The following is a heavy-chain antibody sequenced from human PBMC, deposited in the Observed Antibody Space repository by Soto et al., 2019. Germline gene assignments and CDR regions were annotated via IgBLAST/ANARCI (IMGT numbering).Heavy chain of an antibody. D-gene: IGHD1-1*01. CDR2: ISAYNGNT. CDR3: ARVGGDSNDRDRYWYFDL. Sequence: GASVKVSCKASGYTFTSYGISWVRQAPGQGLEWMGWISAYNGNTNYAQKLQGRVTMTTDTSTSTAYMELRSLRSDDTAVYYCARVGGDSNDRDRYWYFDLWGRGTLVTVSS. J-gene: IGHJ2*01. CDR1: GYTFTSYG. V-gene: IGHV1-18*01.